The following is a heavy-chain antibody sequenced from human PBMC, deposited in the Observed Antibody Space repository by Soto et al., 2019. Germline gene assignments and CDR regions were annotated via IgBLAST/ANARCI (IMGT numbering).Heavy chain of an antibody. V-gene: IGHV3-23*01. Sequence: LRLSCAASGFTFSSYAMSWVRQAPGKGLEWVSAISGSGGSTYYADSVKGRFTISRDNSKSTLYLQMNSLRAEDTAVYYCAKSQEYYYDSSGYYRVYNWFDPWGQGTLVTVS. CDR1: GFTFSSYA. CDR2: ISGSGGST. CDR3: AKSQEYYYDSSGYYRVYNWFDP. D-gene: IGHD3-22*01. J-gene: IGHJ5*02.